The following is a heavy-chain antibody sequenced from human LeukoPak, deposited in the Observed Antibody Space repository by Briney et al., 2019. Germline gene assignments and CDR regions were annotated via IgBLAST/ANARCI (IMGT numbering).Heavy chain of an antibody. CDR2: ISYDGSNK. Sequence: GGSLRLSCAASGFTFSSYSMNWVRQAPGKGLEWVAVISYDGSNKYYADSVKGRFTISRDNSKNTLYLQMNSLRAEDTAVYYCARGLYYDSSGQTDYWGQGMLVTVSS. D-gene: IGHD3-22*01. CDR1: GFTFSSYS. V-gene: IGHV3-30*03. J-gene: IGHJ4*02. CDR3: ARGLYYDSSGQTDY.